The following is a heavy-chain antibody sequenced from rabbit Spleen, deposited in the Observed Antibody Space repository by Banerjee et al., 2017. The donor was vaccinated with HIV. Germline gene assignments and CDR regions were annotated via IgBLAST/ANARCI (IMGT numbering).Heavy chain of an antibody. J-gene: IGHJ4*01. D-gene: IGHD6-1*01. CDR1: GFTLSSYYV. V-gene: IGHV1S45*01. CDR2: IATSSGST. CDR3: ARGNYYTFGYAGYAQNYFNL. Sequence: QEQLEESGGDLVKPEGSLTLTCTASGFTLSSYYVMCWVRQAPGKGLEWIACIATSSGSTWYASWAKGRFTISKTSSTTVTLQLNSLTAADTATYFCARGNYYTFGYAGYAQNYFNLWGPGTLVTVS.